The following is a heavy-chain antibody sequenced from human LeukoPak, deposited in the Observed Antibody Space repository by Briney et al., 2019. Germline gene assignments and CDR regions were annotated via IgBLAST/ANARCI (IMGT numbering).Heavy chain of an antibody. CDR3: VSFYETN. J-gene: IGHJ4*02. Sequence: GGSLRLSCAATVDCWMHWLSQAPGKGLVWVSHVNSDGSWTSHADSVKGRFTISKDNAKNTVYLQMNNLRTEDTAVYYCVSFYETNWGRGTLVTVSS. CDR2: VNSDGSWT. D-gene: IGHD2-2*01. V-gene: IGHV3-74*01. CDR1: VDCW.